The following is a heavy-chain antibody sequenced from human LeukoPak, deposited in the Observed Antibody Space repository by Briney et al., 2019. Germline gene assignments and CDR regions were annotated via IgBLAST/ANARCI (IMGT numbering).Heavy chain of an antibody. Sequence: GGSLRLSCAASGFTFSSYSMNWVRQAPGKGLEWVSSISSSSSYIYYADSVKGRFTISRDNAKNSLYLQMNSLRAEDTAVYYCARLEEQWLTNDASDIWGQGTMVTVSS. CDR2: ISSSSSYI. CDR1: GFTFSSYS. J-gene: IGHJ3*02. CDR3: ARLEEQWLTNDASDI. D-gene: IGHD6-19*01. V-gene: IGHV3-21*01.